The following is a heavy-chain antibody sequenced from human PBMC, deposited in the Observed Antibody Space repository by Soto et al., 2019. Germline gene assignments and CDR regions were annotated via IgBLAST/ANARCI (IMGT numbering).Heavy chain of an antibody. CDR1: GGSFSGYY. Sequence: QVQLQQWGAGLLKPSETLSLTCAVYGGSFSGYYWNWIRQPPGKGLEWIGEINHSGRTSYNPSLTSPVTLSLDTSKKQFSLKLTSVTAADTAVYYCAGAGRGDAFYHADVWGQGDTGTVSS. V-gene: IGHV4-34*01. CDR3: AGAGRGDAFYHADV. CDR2: INHSGRT. D-gene: IGHD2-2*01. J-gene: IGHJ6*02.